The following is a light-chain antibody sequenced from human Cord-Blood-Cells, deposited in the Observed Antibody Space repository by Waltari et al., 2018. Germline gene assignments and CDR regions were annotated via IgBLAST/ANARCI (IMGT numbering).Light chain of an antibody. J-gene: IGLJ2*01. V-gene: IGLV3-19*01. Sequence: SSELTQDPAVSVALGQTVRITCQGYSLRSYYASWDQQKPGQATVLVIYGKNNRPSGIPDRFPGCSAGNTASSTIPGAQGEDEADYYCNYRVSSGNHLSVVFGGGTKLTVL. CDR3: NYRVSSGNHLSVV. CDR1: SLRSYY. CDR2: GKN.